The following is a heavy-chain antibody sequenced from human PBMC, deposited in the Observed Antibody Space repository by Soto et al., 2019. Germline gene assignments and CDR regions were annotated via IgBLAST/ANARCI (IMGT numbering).Heavy chain of an antibody. CDR1: GGSISTYY. J-gene: IGHJ6*02. V-gene: IGHV4-59*01. CDR3: ARDYLGIYYGMDV. CDR2: IFHSGNT. D-gene: IGHD6-13*01. Sequence: QLQVSGPGLVKPSGTLSLTCTVSGGSISTYYWSWIRQPPGKGLEWIGNIFHSGNTRYNPSLNSRVTISVDTSKNQFSLELGSMTAADTAVYYCARDYLGIYYGMDVWGQGTTVTVSS.